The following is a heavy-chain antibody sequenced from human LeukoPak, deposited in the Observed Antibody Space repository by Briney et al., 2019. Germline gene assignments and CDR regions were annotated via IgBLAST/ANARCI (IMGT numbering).Heavy chain of an antibody. V-gene: IGHV4-31*03. Sequence: SETLSLTCTVSGGSVTSGGHYWSWIRQYPGKGLEWIGYIYYSGSTYYNPSLKSRVTISVDRSKNQFSLKLSSVTAADTAVYYCARASGSAYYYYMDVRGKGTTVTVSS. J-gene: IGHJ6*03. CDR1: GGSVTSGGHY. CDR3: ARASGSAYYYYMDV. CDR2: IYYSGST. D-gene: IGHD6-25*01.